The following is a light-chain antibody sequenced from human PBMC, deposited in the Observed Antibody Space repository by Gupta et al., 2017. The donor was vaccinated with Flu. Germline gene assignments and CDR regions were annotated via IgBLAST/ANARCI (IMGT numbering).Light chain of an antibody. CDR2: WAS. J-gene: IGKJ5*01. V-gene: IGKV4-1*01. CDR1: QSVLYSSNNKNY. CDR3: QQFLTAPLA. Sequence: SLGERANINCKSSQSVLYSSNNKNYLAWYQQRPGQPPTLLIYWASTRESGVPDRFSGSGSGTDFSLTITSLQPEDVATYYCQQFLTAPLAFGQGTRLEIK.